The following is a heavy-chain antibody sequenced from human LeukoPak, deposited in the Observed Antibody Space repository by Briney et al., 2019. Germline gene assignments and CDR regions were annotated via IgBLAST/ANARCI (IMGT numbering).Heavy chain of an antibody. CDR1: GGSISSSSYY. CDR2: IYYSGST. CDR3: ARATPIMITFGGVTDYDY. V-gene: IGHV4-39*07. D-gene: IGHD3-16*01. Sequence: SETLSLTCTVSGGSISSSSYYWGWIRQPPGKGLEWIGSIYYSGSTYYNPSLKSRVTISVDTSKNQFSLKLSSVTAADTAVYYCARATPIMITFGGVTDYDYWGQGTLVTVSS. J-gene: IGHJ4*02.